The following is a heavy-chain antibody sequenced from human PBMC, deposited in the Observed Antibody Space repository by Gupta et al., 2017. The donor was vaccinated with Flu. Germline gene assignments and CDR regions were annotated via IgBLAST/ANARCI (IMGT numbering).Heavy chain of an antibody. CDR2: INHSGST. Sequence: QVQLQQWGAGLLKPSETLSLTCAVYGGSFSGYYWSWIRQPPGKGLEWIGEINHSGSTNYNPSLKSRVTISVDTSKNQFSLKLSSVTAADTAVYYCASLLQLPPTYYYYGMDVWGQGTTVTVSS. CDR3: ASLLQLPPTYYYYGMDV. V-gene: IGHV4-34*01. J-gene: IGHJ6*02. D-gene: IGHD5-18*01. CDR1: GGSFSGYY.